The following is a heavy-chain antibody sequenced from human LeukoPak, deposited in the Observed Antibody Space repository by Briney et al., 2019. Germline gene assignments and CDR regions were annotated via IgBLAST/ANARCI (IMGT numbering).Heavy chain of an antibody. CDR2: IHYSGST. CDR3: ARQVYSSSWSYYFDY. Sequence: SETLSLTCAVSGGSISSYYWSWIRQPPGRGLEWIGSIHYSGSTSYNSSLKSRVTISVDTSKNQYSLKLSSVTPADTAVYYCARQVYSSSWSYYFDYWGQGILVTVSS. D-gene: IGHD6-13*01. CDR1: GGSISSYY. J-gene: IGHJ4*02. V-gene: IGHV4-59*01.